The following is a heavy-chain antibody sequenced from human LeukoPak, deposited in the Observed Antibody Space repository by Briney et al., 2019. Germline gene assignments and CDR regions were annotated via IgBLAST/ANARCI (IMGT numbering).Heavy chain of an antibody. V-gene: IGHV3-23*01. CDR2: IGGSGGST. Sequence: GGSLRLSCAASGFTFSSYAMGWVRQAPGKGLEWVSGIGGSGGSTYYADSVKGRFTISRENSKNTLYLQMNSLRAEDTAVYYCAKRITVTYFNDYWGQGTLVTVSS. J-gene: IGHJ4*02. CDR3: AKRITVTYFNDY. D-gene: IGHD4-17*01. CDR1: GFTFSSYA.